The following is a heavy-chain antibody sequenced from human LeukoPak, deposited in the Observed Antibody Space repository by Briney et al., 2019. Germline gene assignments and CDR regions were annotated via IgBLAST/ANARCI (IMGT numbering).Heavy chain of an antibody. CDR1: GYTFTGYY. CDR2: INPNSGGT. V-gene: IGHV1-2*02. Sequence: ASVKVSCKASGYTFTGYYMHLVRQAPGQGLEWMEWINPNSGGTNSAQKFQGRVTMTRDTSVGTAYMELSRLTSDDTAVYYCARSAGYSPSDIDYWGQGTLVTVSS. J-gene: IGHJ4*02. D-gene: IGHD6-13*01. CDR3: ARSAGYSPSDIDY.